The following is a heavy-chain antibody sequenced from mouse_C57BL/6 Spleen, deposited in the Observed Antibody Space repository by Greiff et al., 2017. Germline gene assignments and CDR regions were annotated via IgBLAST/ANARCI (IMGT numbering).Heavy chain of an antibody. J-gene: IGHJ4*01. V-gene: IGHV2-9*01. D-gene: IGHD2-2*01. Sequence: VMLVESGPGLVAPSQSLSITCTVSGFSLTSYGVDWVCQPPGKGLEWLGVIWGGGSTNYNSALMSRLSISKDNSKSQVFLKMNRLQTDYTAMYFCSKSYGHDGGGYAMDYWGQGTSVTVSS. CDR3: SKSYGHDGGGYAMDY. CDR1: GFSLTSYG. CDR2: IWGGGST.